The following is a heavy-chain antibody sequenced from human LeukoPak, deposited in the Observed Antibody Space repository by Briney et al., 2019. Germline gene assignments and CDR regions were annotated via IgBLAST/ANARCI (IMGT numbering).Heavy chain of an antibody. CDR1: GYTFTSYY. CDR2: INPSGGST. CDR3: ARGGAGHFDWLLMGRAFDI. V-gene: IGHV1-46*01. J-gene: IGHJ3*02. Sequence: ASVKVSCKASGYTFTSYYMHWVRQAPGQGLEWMGIINPSGGSTSYAQKFQGRVTMTRDMSTSTVYMELSSLRSEDTAVYYCARGGAGHFDWLLMGRAFDIWGQGAMVTVSS. D-gene: IGHD3-9*01.